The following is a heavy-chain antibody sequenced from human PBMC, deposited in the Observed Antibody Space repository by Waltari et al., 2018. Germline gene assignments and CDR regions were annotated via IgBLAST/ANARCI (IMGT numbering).Heavy chain of an antibody. CDR3: ARGPVPIAAAGFYYYYYGMDV. Sequence: QVQLQESGPGLVKPSETLSLTCTVPAGSISSYYWSWFRQPAATGLEWIGRIYTSGSTNYNPSLKSRVTMSVDTSKNQFSLKLSSVTAADTAVYYCARGPVPIAAAGFYYYYYGMDVWGQGTTVTVSS. D-gene: IGHD6-13*01. CDR1: AGSISSYY. V-gene: IGHV4-4*07. CDR2: IYTSGST. J-gene: IGHJ6*02.